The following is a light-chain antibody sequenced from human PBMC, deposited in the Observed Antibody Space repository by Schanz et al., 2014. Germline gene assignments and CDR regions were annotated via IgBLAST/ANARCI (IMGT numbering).Light chain of an antibody. CDR3: AAWDDSLSGLV. V-gene: IGLV1-47*01. J-gene: IGLJ2*01. Sequence: QSVLTQPPSVSGTPGQRVTISCSGSSSNVGSRFVYWYQQLPGTAPQLLIYRNSQRPSGVPDRFSGSKSGTSASLAISGLRSEDEADYDCAAWDDSLSGLVFGGGTKLTVL. CDR1: SSNVGSRF. CDR2: RNS.